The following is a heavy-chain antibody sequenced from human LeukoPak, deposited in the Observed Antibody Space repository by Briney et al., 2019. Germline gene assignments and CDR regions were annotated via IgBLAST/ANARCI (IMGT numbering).Heavy chain of an antibody. CDR3: ARTIRSGGDY. CDR2: IIPILGIA. J-gene: IGHJ4*02. V-gene: IGHV1-69*04. CDR1: GGTFSSYA. Sequence: ASVKVSCKASGGTFSSYAISWVRQAPGQGLEWMGRIIPILGIANYAQKFQGRVTITADKSTSTAYMELSSLRSEDTTVYYCARTIRSGGDYWGQGTLVTVSS. D-gene: IGHD2-2*02.